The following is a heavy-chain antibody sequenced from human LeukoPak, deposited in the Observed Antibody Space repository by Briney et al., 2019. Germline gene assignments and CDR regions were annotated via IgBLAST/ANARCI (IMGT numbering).Heavy chain of an antibody. CDR1: GFTFSSYA. J-gene: IGHJ4*02. CDR2: ISDSGGST. V-gene: IGHV3-23*01. CDR3: AKGHIVVVPSTRYFDY. Sequence: GGSLRLSCAASGFTFSSYAMSWVRQAPGKGLEGVSVISDSGGSTLYADSVKGRFTISRDNSKNTLYLQMSSLRAEDTAVYYCAKGHIVVVPSTRYFDYWGQGTLVTVSS. D-gene: IGHD2-2*01.